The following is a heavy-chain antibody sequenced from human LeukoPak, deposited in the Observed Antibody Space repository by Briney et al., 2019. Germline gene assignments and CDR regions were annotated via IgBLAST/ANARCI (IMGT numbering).Heavy chain of an antibody. V-gene: IGHV1-2*03. J-gene: IGHJ4*02. CDR2: INPNSGGT. D-gene: IGHD5-12*01. CDR1: GYTFTGYY. CDR3: ARDVRGLRWGYFDY. Sequence: LAASVKVSCKASGYTFTGYYMHWVRQAPGQGLEWMGWINPNSGGTNYAQKFQGRVTMTRDTSISTAYMELRSLRPDDTAVYYCARDVRGLRWGYFDYWGQGTLVTVSS.